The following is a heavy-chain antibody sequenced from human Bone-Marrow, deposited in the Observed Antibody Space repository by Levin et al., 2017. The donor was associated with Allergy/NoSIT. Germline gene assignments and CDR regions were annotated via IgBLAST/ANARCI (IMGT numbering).Heavy chain of an antibody. V-gene: IGHV3-30*18. CDR1: GFTFSSYA. Sequence: PGGSLRLSCAASGFTFSSYAMHWVRQAPGKGLEWVAVISYDGNNIYYSDSVKGRFTISRDNSKNTLYLQMNSVRAEDTAVYYCAKDRESSSWLYFVLGYWGQGTLVTVSS. D-gene: IGHD6-13*01. CDR2: ISYDGNNI. CDR3: AKDRESSSWLYFVLGY. J-gene: IGHJ4*02.